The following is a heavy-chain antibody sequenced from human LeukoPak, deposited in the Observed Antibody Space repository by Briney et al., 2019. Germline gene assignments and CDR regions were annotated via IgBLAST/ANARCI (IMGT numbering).Heavy chain of an antibody. V-gene: IGHV4-34*01. CDR3: ARGHYDFWSGRNWFDP. CDR1: GGSFSGYY. J-gene: IGHJ5*02. CDR2: INHSGST. Sequence: SETLSLTCAVYGGSFSGYYWSWIRQPPGKGLEWIGEINHSGSTNYNPPLKSRVTISVDTSKNQFSLKLSSVTAADTAVYYCARGHYDFWSGRNWFDPWGQGTLVTVSS. D-gene: IGHD3-3*01.